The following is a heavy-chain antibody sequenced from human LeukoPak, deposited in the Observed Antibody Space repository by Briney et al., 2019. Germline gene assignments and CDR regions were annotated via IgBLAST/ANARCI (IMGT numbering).Heavy chain of an antibody. J-gene: IGHJ6*02. CDR3: ARFGESSSWYYFFGMDV. V-gene: IGHV4-34*01. CDR1: GGASSADH. Sequence: KSSETLSLTCGVFGGASSADHWSWIRQSPGGGLEWIGEINHSGNTNYNPSLKSRVIISVDTSKNQFSLKLTSVTAADTGIYYCARFGESSSWYYFFGMDVWGQGTTVTVSS. D-gene: IGHD6-13*01. CDR2: INHSGNT.